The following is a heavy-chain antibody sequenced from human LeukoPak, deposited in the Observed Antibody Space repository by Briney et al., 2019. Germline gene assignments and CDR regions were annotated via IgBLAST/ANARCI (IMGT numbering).Heavy chain of an antibody. CDR3: AGNYDILTYFDY. D-gene: IGHD3-9*01. J-gene: IGHJ4*02. Sequence: GGSLRLSCAVSGFTFSSYAMSWVRQAPGRGLEWVSGISSSGGSTPHADSVKGRFTISRDNSKNTLYLQMNSLRAEDTAVYYCAGNYDILTYFDYWGQGTLVTVSS. V-gene: IGHV3-23*01. CDR1: GFTFSSYA. CDR2: ISSSGGST.